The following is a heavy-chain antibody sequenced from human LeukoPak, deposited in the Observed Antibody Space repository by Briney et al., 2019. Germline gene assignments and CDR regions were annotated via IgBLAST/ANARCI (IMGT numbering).Heavy chain of an antibody. V-gene: IGHV3-48*01. CDR3: ASTRIAARPDWFDP. D-gene: IGHD6-6*01. CDR2: ISSSSSTI. J-gene: IGHJ5*02. CDR1: GFTFSSYS. Sequence: GGSLRLSCAASGFTFSSYSMNWVRQAPGKGLEWVSYISSSSSTIYYADSVKGRFTISRDNAKNSLYLQMNSLRAEDTAVYYCASTRIAARPDWFDPWGQGTLVTVSS.